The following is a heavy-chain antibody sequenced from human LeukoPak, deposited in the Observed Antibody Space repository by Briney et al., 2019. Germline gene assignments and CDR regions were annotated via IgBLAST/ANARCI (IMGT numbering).Heavy chain of an antibody. CDR2: ITGSGGGS. D-gene: IGHD3-3*01. V-gene: IGHV3-23*01. J-gene: IGHJ4*02. CDR1: GFTFSSYG. CDR3: AKKSLWSGPFDY. Sequence: PGRSLRLSCAASGFTFSSYGMHWVRQAPGKGLEWVSIITGSGGGSYYADSVKGRFTLSRDNSKNILYLQMNSLRAEDTAVYFCAKKSLWSGPFDYWGQGTLVTVFS.